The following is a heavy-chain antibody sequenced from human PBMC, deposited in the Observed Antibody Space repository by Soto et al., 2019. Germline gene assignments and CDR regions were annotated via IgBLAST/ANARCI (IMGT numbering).Heavy chain of an antibody. D-gene: IGHD3-22*01. CDR1: GFTLSRYG. Sequence: GGSLRLSCAASGFTLSRYGMHWVRQAPGKGLEWVAVIWFDGSNKNYADSVKGRFTVSKDNSKNTLYLQMDGLGAEDTAVYYCARAYDTSGYPYFDYWGQGALVTVSS. CDR3: ARAYDTSGYPYFDY. CDR2: IWFDGSNK. J-gene: IGHJ4*02. V-gene: IGHV3-33*01.